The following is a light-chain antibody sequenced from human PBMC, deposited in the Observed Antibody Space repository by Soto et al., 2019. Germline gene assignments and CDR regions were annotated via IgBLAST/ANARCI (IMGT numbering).Light chain of an antibody. CDR1: SSDGGSYNL. Sequence: QSVLTQPASVSGSPGQSITISCTGTSSDGGSYNLVSWYQQHPGKAPKLMIYEVSKRPSGVSNRLSGSKSGNTASLTISGLQAEDEADNYCCSYAGSSTVFGGGTKLTV. J-gene: IGLJ2*01. V-gene: IGLV2-23*02. CDR2: EVS. CDR3: CSYAGSSTV.